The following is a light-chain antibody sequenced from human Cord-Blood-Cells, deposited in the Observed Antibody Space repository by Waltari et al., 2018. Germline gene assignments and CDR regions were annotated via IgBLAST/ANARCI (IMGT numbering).Light chain of an antibody. Sequence: DIQMAQSPSSLSAAVVDRVAITCRASQSISSYLNCYQQKPGKAPNLLIYAASSLHSGVPSSFSGSRSETDSTHNISSLQPGDFATYYCQQSYSTHYTFGQGTKLEIK. CDR2: AAS. CDR3: QQSYSTHYT. J-gene: IGKJ2*01. V-gene: IGKV1-39*01. CDR1: QSISSY.